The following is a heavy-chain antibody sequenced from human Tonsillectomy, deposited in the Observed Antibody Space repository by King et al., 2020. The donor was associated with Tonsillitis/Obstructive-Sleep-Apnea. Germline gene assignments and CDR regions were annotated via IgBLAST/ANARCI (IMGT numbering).Heavy chain of an antibody. Sequence: VQLVESGGGLVQPGGSLRLSCSASGFTFSRYGMHWVRQAPGKGLEYVSGISSNGHSTYYADSVKGRFAISRDNSKNTLYLQMSSLRPEDTAAYYCVTAWVLYCGGDCSTDAFDIWGQGTMVTVSS. CDR2: ISSNGHST. CDR1: GFTFSRYG. J-gene: IGHJ3*02. CDR3: VTAWVLYCGGDCSTDAFDI. D-gene: IGHD2-21*01. V-gene: IGHV3-64D*06.